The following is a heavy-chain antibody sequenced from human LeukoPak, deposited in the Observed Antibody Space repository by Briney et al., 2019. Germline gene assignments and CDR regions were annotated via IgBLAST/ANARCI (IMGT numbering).Heavy chain of an antibody. Sequence: GASVKVSCKASGYTFTSYGISWVRQAPGQGLEWMGWISAYNGNTNYAQKLQGRVTMTTDTSTSTAYMELRSLRSDDTAVYYCARSSVLWFGESNWFDPWGQGTLVTVSS. CDR1: GYTFTSYG. D-gene: IGHD3-10*01. CDR2: ISAYNGNT. J-gene: IGHJ5*02. V-gene: IGHV1-18*01. CDR3: ARSSVLWFGESNWFDP.